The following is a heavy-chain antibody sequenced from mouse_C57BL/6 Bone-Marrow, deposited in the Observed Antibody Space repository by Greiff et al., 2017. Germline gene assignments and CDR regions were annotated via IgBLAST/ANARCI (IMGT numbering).Heavy chain of an antibody. D-gene: IGHD1-1*01. CDR2: IDPENGDT. V-gene: IGHV14-4*01. J-gene: IGHJ3*01. CDR3: TFLRGWFAY. CDR1: GFNIKDDY. Sequence: VQLKQSGAELVRPGASVKLSCTASGFNIKDDYMHWVKQRPEQGLEWIGWIDPENGDTEYASKFQGKATITADTSSNTAYLQLSSLTSEDTAVYYGTFLRGWFAYWGQGTLVTVSA.